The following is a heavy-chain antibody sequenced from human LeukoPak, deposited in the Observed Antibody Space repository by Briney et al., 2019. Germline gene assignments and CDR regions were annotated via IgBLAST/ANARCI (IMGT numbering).Heavy chain of an antibody. CDR2: IFYSGIT. J-gene: IGHJ4*02. V-gene: IGHV4-59*12. CDR3: ASTVINTHYTDY. Sequence: SETLSLTCTDSAGSINNYYWSWIRQPPGKGLEWIGYIFYSGITNYNPSLKSRLTISVDTSKNQFSLKLSSVTAADTAVYYCASTVINTHYTDYWGQGTLVTVSS. D-gene: IGHD4-17*01. CDR1: AGSINNYY.